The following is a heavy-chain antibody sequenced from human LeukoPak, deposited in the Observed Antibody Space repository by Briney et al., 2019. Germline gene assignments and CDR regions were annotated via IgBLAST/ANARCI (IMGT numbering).Heavy chain of an antibody. J-gene: IGHJ4*02. D-gene: IGHD3-10*01. CDR2: IYHSGST. Sequence: PSETLSLTCAVSGYSISSGYYWGWIRQPPGKGLEWIGSIYHSGSTYYNPSLKSRVTISVDTSKNQFSLKLGSVTAADTAVYYCARHIYYGSGSYYNELFDYWGQGTLVTVSS. V-gene: IGHV4-38-2*01. CDR3: ARHIYYGSGSYYNELFDY. CDR1: GYSISSGYY.